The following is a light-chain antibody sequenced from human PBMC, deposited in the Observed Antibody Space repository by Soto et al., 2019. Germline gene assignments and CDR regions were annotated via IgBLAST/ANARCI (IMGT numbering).Light chain of an antibody. CDR1: QSVGRF. Sequence: EIVLTQSPDTLSLSPGERATLSCRASQSVGRFLAWYQQKPGQSPRLLIYDASNRATGIPARFSGSGSGTDFTLTISSLEPEDFAVYYCQQRSDWPPITFGGGTKVEIK. CDR3: QQRSDWPPIT. V-gene: IGKV3-11*01. CDR2: DAS. J-gene: IGKJ4*01.